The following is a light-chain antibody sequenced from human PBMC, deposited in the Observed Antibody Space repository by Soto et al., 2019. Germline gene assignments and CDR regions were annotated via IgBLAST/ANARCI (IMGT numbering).Light chain of an antibody. J-gene: IGKJ3*01. CDR2: GAS. Sequence: DIQITQSPSSVSASVGDRVTVTCRASQNIKTRLAWYRQKPGTAPNLLIYGASTLQSGVPSRFSGSGSGTEFTLTIDSLQPEDFGTYYCQQGNSFPFTFGPGTRVD. CDR3: QQGNSFPFT. V-gene: IGKV1-12*01. CDR1: QNIKTR.